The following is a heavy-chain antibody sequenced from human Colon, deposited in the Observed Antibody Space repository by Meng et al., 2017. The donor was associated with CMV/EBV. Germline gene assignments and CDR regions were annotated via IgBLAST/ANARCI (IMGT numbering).Heavy chain of an antibody. J-gene: IGHJ2*01. V-gene: IGHV3-21*01. D-gene: IGHD2-21*01. CDR2: ISSVGTYI. Sequence: FKFNNYRMNWVRQAPGKGLEWVSSISSVGTYISYADSAKGRFTISRDNAKNSPYLQINGLRGEDTAIYYCARERGGNIVATRLDFDLWGRGTLVTVSS. CDR3: ARERGGNIVATRLDFDL. CDR1: FKFNNYR.